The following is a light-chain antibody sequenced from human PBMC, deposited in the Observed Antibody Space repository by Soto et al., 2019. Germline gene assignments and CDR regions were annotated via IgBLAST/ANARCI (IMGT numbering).Light chain of an antibody. CDR1: QGIGRY. J-gene: IGKJ3*01. V-gene: IGKV3-11*01. CDR3: QPRSNWPLT. CDR2: DAS. Sequence: EIVLTQSPDTLSLSPGESATLSCRASQGIGRYLAWFQQKPGQAPSLLIYDASTMATGIPARFSGSESGTDFTLTISSLEPEDFVVYYCQPRSNWPLTFGPGTKVEIK.